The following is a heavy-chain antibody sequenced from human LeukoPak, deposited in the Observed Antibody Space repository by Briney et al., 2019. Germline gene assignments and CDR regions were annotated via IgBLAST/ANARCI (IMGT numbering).Heavy chain of an antibody. V-gene: IGHV3-15*04. D-gene: IGHD6-13*01. CDR3: TTHRGYSSSPTFDY. CDR1: GFTFSNAW. CDR2: IERKTDGATT. J-gene: IGHJ4*02. Sequence: PGGSFRLSCAASGFTFSNAWMSWVRQAPGKGLEWVGRIERKTDGATTDYAAPVKGRFTISRDDSKNTLYLQMNSLKTEDTAVYYCTTHRGYSSSPTFDYWGQGTLVTVPS.